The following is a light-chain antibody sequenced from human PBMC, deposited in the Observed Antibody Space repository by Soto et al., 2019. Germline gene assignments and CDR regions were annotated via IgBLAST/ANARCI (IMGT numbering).Light chain of an antibody. V-gene: IGKV3-15*01. CDR3: QQYNNWPPWT. Sequence: EIVMPQSPATLSVSPGERATLSCRASQSVCSNLACYQQKPGQAPRLLIYGASTRATGIPARFSGSVSGTEFSLTIRSLQSEDFAVYYCQQYNNWPPWTFGQGTKVEIK. CDR2: GAS. J-gene: IGKJ1*01. CDR1: QSVCSN.